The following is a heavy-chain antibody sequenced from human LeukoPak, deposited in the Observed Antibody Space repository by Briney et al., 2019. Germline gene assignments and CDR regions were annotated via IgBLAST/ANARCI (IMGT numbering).Heavy chain of an antibody. CDR1: GFSFDSSGMS. CDR3: ARRLLTLGDGFDV. D-gene: IGHD3-16*01. J-gene: IGHJ3*01. Sequence: SGPTLVNPTQTLTLTCTFSGFSFDSSGMSLNWIRQTPGLALEWLARIDWDDDKYYFTSLKARLNISKVTSKRQVVLTMTNAGPVDTGTYFCARRLLTLGDGFDVWGQGTRVTVSS. CDR2: IDWDDDK. V-gene: IGHV2-70*11.